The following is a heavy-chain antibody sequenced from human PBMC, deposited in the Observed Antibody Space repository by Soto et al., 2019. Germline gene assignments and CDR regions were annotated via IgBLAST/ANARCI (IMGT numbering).Heavy chain of an antibody. CDR2: ISYDGSNK. V-gene: IGHV3-30*18. J-gene: IGHJ4*02. Sequence: PGGSVRLSCAASGFTFSSYGMHWVRQAPGKGLEWVAVISYDGSNKYYADSVKGRFTISRDNSKNTLYLQMNSLRAEDTAVYYCAKDRPAAAALSYYFDYWGQGTLVTVSS. D-gene: IGHD6-13*01. CDR1: GFTFSSYG. CDR3: AKDRPAAAALSYYFDY.